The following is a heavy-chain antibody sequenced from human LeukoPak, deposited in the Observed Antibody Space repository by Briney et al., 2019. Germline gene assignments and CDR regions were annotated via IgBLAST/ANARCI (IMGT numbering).Heavy chain of an antibody. CDR2: IYTSGST. V-gene: IGHV4-4*07. CDR1: GGSISSYY. CDR3: ARVLFRVPAAPDAFDI. Sequence: PSETLSLTCTVSGGSISSYYWSWIRQPAGKGLEWIGRIYTSGSTNYNPSLKSRVTMSVDTSKNQFSLKLSSVTAADTAVYYCARVLFRVPAAPDAFDIWGQGTMVTVSS. D-gene: IGHD2-2*01. J-gene: IGHJ3*02.